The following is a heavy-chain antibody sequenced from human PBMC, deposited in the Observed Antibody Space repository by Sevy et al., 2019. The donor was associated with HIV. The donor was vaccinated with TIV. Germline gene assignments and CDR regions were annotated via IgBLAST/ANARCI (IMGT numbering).Heavy chain of an antibody. CDR3: AKVPDYDFWSGYYLYFDY. CDR2: ISGSGGST. V-gene: IGHV3-23*01. J-gene: IGHJ4*02. Sequence: GGSLRLSCAASGFTFSSYAMSWVRQAPGKGLEWVSAISGSGGSTYYADSVKGRFTISRDNSKNTLYLQMNSLRAEDTAVYYYAKVPDYDFWSGYYLYFDYWGQGTLVTVSS. CDR1: GFTFSSYA. D-gene: IGHD3-3*01.